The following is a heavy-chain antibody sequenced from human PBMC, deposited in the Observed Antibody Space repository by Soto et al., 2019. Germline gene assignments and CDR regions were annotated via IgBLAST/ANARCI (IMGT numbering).Heavy chain of an antibody. CDR2: IIPIFGTA. Sequence: SVKVSCKASGGTFSSYAISWVRQAPGQGLEWMGGIIPIFGTANYAQKFQGRVTITADKSTSTAYMELSSLRSEDTAVYYCARGRITMIVVALDAFDIWGQGTMVTV. V-gene: IGHV1-69*06. CDR1: GGTFSSYA. CDR3: ARGRITMIVVALDAFDI. D-gene: IGHD3-22*01. J-gene: IGHJ3*02.